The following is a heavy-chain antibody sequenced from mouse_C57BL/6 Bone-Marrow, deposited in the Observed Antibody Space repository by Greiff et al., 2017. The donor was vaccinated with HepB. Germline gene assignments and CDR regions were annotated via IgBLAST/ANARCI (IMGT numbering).Heavy chain of an antibody. V-gene: IGHV1-82*01. CDR2: IYPGDGDT. D-gene: IGHD1-1*01. J-gene: IGHJ1*03. CDR3: ARRLVVATPSWYFDV. CDR1: GYAFSSSW. Sequence: VKVVESGPELVKPGASVKISCKASGYAFSSSWMNWVKQRPGKGLEWIGRIYPGDGDTNYNGKFKGKATLTADKSSSTAYMQLSSLTSEDSAVYFCARRLVVATPSWYFDVWGTGTTVTVSS.